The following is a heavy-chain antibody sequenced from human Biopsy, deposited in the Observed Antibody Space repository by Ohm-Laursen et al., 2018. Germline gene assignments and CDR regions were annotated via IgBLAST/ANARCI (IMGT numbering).Heavy chain of an antibody. CDR1: GGSISSGSNY. D-gene: IGHD5-24*01. V-gene: IGHV4-39*01. J-gene: IGHJ4*02. Sequence: SDTLSLTCTVSGGSISSGSNYWAWIRQPPGKGLEWIGSVYHSGTTYYSPSLKSRVTISVETSKNQLSLKVTSVTAADTAAYYCARHDGNGPFALDSWGQGTLVTVSS. CDR3: ARHDGNGPFALDS. CDR2: VYHSGTT.